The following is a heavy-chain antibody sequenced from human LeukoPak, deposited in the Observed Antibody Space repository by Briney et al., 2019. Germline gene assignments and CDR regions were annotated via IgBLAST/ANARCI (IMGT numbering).Heavy chain of an antibody. Sequence: GESLKISCKGSGYSLNTYWIGWVRQMPGKGLEWMGIIYPGDSDTRYSPSFQGQVTISADKSITTAYLQWSSLKASDTAMYYCARLSFDYYDASLRYNWFDPWGQGTLVTVSS. D-gene: IGHD3-16*01. J-gene: IGHJ5*02. CDR2: IYPGDSDT. CDR1: GYSLNTYW. V-gene: IGHV5-51*01. CDR3: ARLSFDYYDASLRYNWFDP.